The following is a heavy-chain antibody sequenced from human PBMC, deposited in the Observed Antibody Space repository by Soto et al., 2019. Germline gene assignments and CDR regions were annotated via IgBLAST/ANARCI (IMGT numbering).Heavy chain of an antibody. CDR2: IIPIFGTA. J-gene: IGHJ4*02. Sequence: GASVKVSCKASGGTFSSYAISWVRQAPGQGLEWIGGIIPIFGTANYAQKFQGRVTITADESTSTAYMELSSLRSDDTAVYYCARWGVDGYNSGIDYWGQGTLVTVSS. CDR3: ARWGVDGYNSGIDY. V-gene: IGHV1-69*13. D-gene: IGHD5-12*01. CDR1: GGTFSSYA.